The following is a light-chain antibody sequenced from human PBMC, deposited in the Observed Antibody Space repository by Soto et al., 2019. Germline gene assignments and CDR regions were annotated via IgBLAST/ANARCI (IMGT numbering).Light chain of an antibody. CDR1: QSISTY. CDR3: QQNYRAPWT. CDR2: AAS. J-gene: IGKJ1*01. V-gene: IGKV1-39*01. Sequence: DIQMTQSPSSLSASGGDRVTFTFRASQSISTYVNWYQHKPGKAPKVVIYAASTLPSGVPSRFSGSGSGTDFTLTINNLQPDDIATYYCQQNYRAPWTFGQGTKVDIK.